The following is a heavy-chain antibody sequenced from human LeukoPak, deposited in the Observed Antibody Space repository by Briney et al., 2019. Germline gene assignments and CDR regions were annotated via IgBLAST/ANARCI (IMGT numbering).Heavy chain of an antibody. CDR3: ARRVVNNRNWYFDL. CDR2: IYPDDSDT. Sequence: GESLKISCKGSGYRFATYWIGWVRQMPGKGLEWMGIIYPDDSDTRYSPSFQGQVTISADKSISTAYLQWSSLKASDTAMYYCARRVVNNRNWYFDLWGRGTLVTVSS. D-gene: IGHD4-23*01. J-gene: IGHJ2*01. CDR1: GYRFATYW. V-gene: IGHV5-51*01.